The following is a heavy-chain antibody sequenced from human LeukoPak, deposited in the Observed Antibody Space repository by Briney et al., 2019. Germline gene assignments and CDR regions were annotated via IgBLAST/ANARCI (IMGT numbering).Heavy chain of an antibody. CDR3: ASEGPRYCSSTSCQGWFDP. D-gene: IGHD2-2*01. V-gene: IGHV1-8*01. Sequence: GASVKVSCKASGYTFTSYDINWVRQATGQGLEWMGWMNPNSGNTGYAQKFQGRVTMTRNTSISTAYMELSSLRSEDTAVYYCASEGPRYCSSTSCQGWFDPWGQGTLVTVSS. CDR1: GYTFTSYD. J-gene: IGHJ5*02. CDR2: MNPNSGNT.